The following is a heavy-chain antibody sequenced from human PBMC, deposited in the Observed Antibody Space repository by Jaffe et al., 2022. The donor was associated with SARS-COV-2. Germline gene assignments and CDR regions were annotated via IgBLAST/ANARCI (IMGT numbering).Heavy chain of an antibody. CDR1: GFTFSSYA. Sequence: QVQLVESGGGVVQPGRSLRLSCAASGFTFSSYAMHWVRQAPGKGLEWVAVISYDGSNKYYADSVKGRFTISRDNSKNTLYLQMNSLRAEDTAVYYCARPVLLWFGESFFDYWGQGTLVTVSS. CDR2: ISYDGSNK. CDR3: ARPVLLWFGESFFDY. J-gene: IGHJ4*02. V-gene: IGHV3-30*04. D-gene: IGHD3-10*01.